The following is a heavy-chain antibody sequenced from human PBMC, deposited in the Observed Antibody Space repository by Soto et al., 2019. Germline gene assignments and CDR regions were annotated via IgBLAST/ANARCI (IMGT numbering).Heavy chain of an antibody. D-gene: IGHD3-16*02. CDR1: GFTFNSYA. CDR2: ISLSGGST. V-gene: IGHV3-23*01. J-gene: IGHJ6*02. Sequence: EVQLLESGGGLVQPGGSLRLSCAASGFTFNSYAMSWVRQAPGKGLEWVSAISLSGGSTYYADSVKGRFTISRDNSKNPLYLQMNSLRAEDTAVYYCAKDLSPTPYCMDVWGQGTTVTVSS. CDR3: AKDLSPTPYCMDV.